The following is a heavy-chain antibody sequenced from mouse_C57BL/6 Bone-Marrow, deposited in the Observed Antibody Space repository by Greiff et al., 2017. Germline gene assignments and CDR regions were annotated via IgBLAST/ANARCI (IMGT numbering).Heavy chain of an antibody. J-gene: IGHJ2*01. CDR2: IYPRSGNT. CDR1: GYTFTSYG. V-gene: IGHV1-81*01. CDR3: ARSGCYFDY. Sequence: VKLMESGAELARPGASVKLSCKASGYTFTSYGISWVKQRTGQGLEWIGEIYPRSGNTYYNEKFKGKATLTADKSSSTAYMELRSLTSEDSAVYFCARSGCYFDYWGQGTTLTVSS. D-gene: IGHD3-3*01.